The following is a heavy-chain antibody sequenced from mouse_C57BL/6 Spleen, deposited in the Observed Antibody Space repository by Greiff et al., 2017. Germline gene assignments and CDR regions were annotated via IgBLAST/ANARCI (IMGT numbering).Heavy chain of an antibody. Sequence: VQLQQSGAELVRPGASVTLSCKASGYTFTDYEMHWVKQTPVHGLEWIGAIDPATGGTAYNQKFKGKAILTADKSSSTAYMELRSLTSEDSAVYYCTRHYGNYGGAMDYWGQGTSVTVSS. J-gene: IGHJ4*01. CDR1: GYTFTDYE. D-gene: IGHD2-1*01. V-gene: IGHV1-15*01. CDR3: TRHYGNYGGAMDY. CDR2: IDPATGGT.